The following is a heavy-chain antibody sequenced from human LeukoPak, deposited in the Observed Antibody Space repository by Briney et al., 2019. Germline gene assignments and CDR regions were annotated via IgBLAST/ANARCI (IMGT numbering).Heavy chain of an antibody. CDR2: IYTGGGR. Sequence: GGSLRLSCAASGFTFSTYAMSWVRQAPGKELEWVSVIYTGGGRYYADSVRGRFTISRDTSKNMVFLQMNSLRVEDTAVYYCARGIDYWGRGTLVTVSS. J-gene: IGHJ4*02. V-gene: IGHV3-53*01. CDR1: GFTFSTYA. CDR3: ARGIDY.